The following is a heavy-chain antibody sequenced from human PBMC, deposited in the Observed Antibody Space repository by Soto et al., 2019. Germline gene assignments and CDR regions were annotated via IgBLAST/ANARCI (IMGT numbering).Heavy chain of an antibody. Sequence: EVQLVESGVGLIEPGGSLRLSCAASGFTFSSYSMNWVRQAPGKGLAWVSSISSSSSYIYYAGSVKGRFTISRDNAKNSLYLQMNSLRAEDTAVYYCARGLPYYDILTGYYNIDYWGQGTLVTVSS. V-gene: IGHV3-21*01. CDR3: ARGLPYYDILTGYYNIDY. D-gene: IGHD3-9*01. CDR1: GFTFSSYS. J-gene: IGHJ4*02. CDR2: ISSSSSYI.